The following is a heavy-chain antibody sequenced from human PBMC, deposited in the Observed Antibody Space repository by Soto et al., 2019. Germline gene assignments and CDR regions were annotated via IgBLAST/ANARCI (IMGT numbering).Heavy chain of an antibody. V-gene: IGHV3-74*01. CDR1: GLTFNRYW. Sequence: SLRLSCAASGLTFNRYWMHWVRHAPGKGLVWVSHINTDGSNTNYADSVKGRFTISRDNAKSTLFLQMNSLRDEDTAVYYCAREFCSGGNCYTYYFDPWGQGIPV. J-gene: IGHJ5*02. CDR2: INTDGSNT. D-gene: IGHD2-15*01. CDR3: AREFCSGGNCYTYYFDP.